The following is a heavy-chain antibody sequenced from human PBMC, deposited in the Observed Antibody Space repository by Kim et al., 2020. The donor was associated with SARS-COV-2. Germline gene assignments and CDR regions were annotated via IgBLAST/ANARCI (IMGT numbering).Heavy chain of an antibody. Sequence: ASVKVSCKASGYSLTDYGINWVRQAPGQGLEWMGFINTRTGNPTYAQGFTGRFVFSLDTSVNTAYLQIDSLKAEDTAVYFCSRTYCSIVSCSRGGDDWGQGTLVTVSS. CDR2: INTRTGNP. J-gene: IGHJ4*02. CDR3: SRTYCSIVSCSRGGDD. V-gene: IGHV7-4-1*01. CDR1: GYSLTDYG. D-gene: IGHD2-2*01.